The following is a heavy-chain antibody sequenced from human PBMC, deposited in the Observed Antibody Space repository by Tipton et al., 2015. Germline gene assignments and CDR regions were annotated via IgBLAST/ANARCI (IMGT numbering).Heavy chain of an antibody. CDR2: IPFSDTT. CDR3: ARDLEHGMDV. V-gene: IGHV4-61*01. J-gene: IGHJ6*02. Sequence: TLSLTCTVSGGSVSSGSYYWSWIRQPPGKGLEWIGYIPFSDTTHYNPSLKGRITISLNTSKNQFSLKMSSVTAADTAVYFCARDLEHGMDVWGQGTTVTVS. CDR1: GGSVSSGSYY.